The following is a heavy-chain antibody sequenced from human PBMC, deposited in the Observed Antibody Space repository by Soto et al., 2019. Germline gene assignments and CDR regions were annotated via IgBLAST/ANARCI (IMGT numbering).Heavy chain of an antibody. Sequence: GESLKISCKGSGYRFSSYWIAWVRQMPGKGLEWMGIIYPGDSDTRYSPSFQGQVTFSVDKSNNTAYLQWSSLKASDTAMYCCARQGSNGAYYYYGMDVWGQGIAVTVSS. D-gene: IGHD2-8*01. CDR3: ARQGSNGAYYYYGMDV. J-gene: IGHJ6*02. CDR1: GYRFSSYW. V-gene: IGHV5-51*01. CDR2: IYPGDSDT.